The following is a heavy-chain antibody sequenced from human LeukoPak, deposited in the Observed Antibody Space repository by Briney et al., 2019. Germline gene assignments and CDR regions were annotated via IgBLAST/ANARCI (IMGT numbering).Heavy chain of an antibody. CDR2: ISYDGSNK. Sequence: GGSLRLSCAASGFTLSSYGMHWVRQAPGKGLEWVAVISYDGSNKYYADSVKGRFTISRDNSKNTLYLQMNSLRAEDTAVYYCAKARGFHYFDYWGQGTLVTVSS. J-gene: IGHJ4*02. CDR1: GFTLSSYG. D-gene: IGHD3-10*01. CDR3: AKARGFHYFDY. V-gene: IGHV3-30*18.